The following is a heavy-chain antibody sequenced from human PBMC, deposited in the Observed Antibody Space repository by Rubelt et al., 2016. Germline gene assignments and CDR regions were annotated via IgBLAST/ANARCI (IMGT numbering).Heavy chain of an antibody. CDR1: SSYG. J-gene: IGHJ4*02. V-gene: IGHV3-30*18. CDR2: ISYDGDNK. Sequence: SSYGMHWVRQAPGKGLEWVAIISYDGDNKYNADSVKGRFTISRDNSKNTLNLQMSSLRAEDTAIYYCTKEALTSYYFDYWGQGTPVTVSA. CDR3: TKEALTSYYFDY. D-gene: IGHD3-16*01.